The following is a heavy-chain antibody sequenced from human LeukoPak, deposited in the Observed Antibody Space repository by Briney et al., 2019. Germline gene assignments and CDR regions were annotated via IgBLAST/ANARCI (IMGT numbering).Heavy chain of an antibody. V-gene: IGHV4-59*01. CDR1: GVSISSYY. CDR2: IYYSGST. Sequence: SETLSLTCTASGVSISSYYWSWIRQPPGKGLEWIGYIYYSGSTNYNPSLKSRVTISVDTSKNQFSLKLSSVTAADTAVYYCARVRSSGWYLDWGQGTLVTVSS. CDR3: ARVRSSGWYLD. D-gene: IGHD6-19*01. J-gene: IGHJ1*01.